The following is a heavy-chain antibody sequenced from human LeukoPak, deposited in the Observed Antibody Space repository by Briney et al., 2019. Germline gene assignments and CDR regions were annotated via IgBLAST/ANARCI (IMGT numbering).Heavy chain of an antibody. CDR1: GFTFSSYS. J-gene: IGHJ6*03. CDR3: ARDSKGSDWYTYYYYYMDV. CDR2: ISSSSSTI. D-gene: IGHD6-19*01. V-gene: IGHV3-48*04. Sequence: GGSLRLSCAASGFTFSSYSMNWVRQAPGKGLEWVSYISSSSSTIYYADSVKGRFTISRDNAKNSLYLQMNSLRAEDTAVYYCARDSKGSDWYTYYYYYMDVWGKGTTVTVSS.